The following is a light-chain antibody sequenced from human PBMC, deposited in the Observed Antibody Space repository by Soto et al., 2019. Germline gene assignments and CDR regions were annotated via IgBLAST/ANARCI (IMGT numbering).Light chain of an antibody. CDR2: EVS. J-gene: IGLJ1*01. V-gene: IGLV2-14*01. Sequence: QSALTQPASVSGSPGQSITISCTGTSSDVGDYNYVSWYQQHPVKAPKLMIYEVSNRPSGVSNRFSGSKSGSTASLTISGLQAEDEADYYCSSYTTSGTYVFGTGT. CDR1: SSDVGDYNY. CDR3: SSYTTSGTYV.